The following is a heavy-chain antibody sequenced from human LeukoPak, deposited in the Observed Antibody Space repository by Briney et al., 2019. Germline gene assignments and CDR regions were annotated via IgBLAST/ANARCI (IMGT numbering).Heavy chain of an antibody. CDR2: IWNEGSNK. D-gene: IGHD6-19*01. CDR1: GCTFSSYG. CDR3: ARDHHSIGWYWDFDY. Sequence: GGSLRLSCAASGCTFSSYGMHWVRQAPGKGLEWVAFIWNEGSNKGYADSVKGRFTISRDNSKNTLYLQMNSLRAEDTAVYYCARDHHSIGWYWDFDYWGQGTLVTVSS. J-gene: IGHJ4*02. V-gene: IGHV3-33*01.